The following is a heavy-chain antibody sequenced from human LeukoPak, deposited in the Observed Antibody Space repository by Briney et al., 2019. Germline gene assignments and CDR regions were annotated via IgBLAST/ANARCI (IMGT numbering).Heavy chain of an antibody. CDR3: ATYCSSTSCFQNWFDP. CDR1: GYSISSDFY. CDR2: IYHSGST. J-gene: IGHJ5*02. Sequence: SETLSLTCTVSGYSISSDFYWGWIRQPPGKGLEWIGNIYHSGSTYYNPSLKSRVTISVDTSKNQFSLKLSSVTAADTAVYYCATYCSSTSCFQNWFDPWGQGTLVTVSS. V-gene: IGHV4-38-2*02. D-gene: IGHD2-2*01.